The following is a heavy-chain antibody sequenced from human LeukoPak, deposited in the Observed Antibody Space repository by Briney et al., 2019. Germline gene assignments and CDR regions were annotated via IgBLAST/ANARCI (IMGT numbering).Heavy chain of an antibody. CDR1: TGSISSSSYY. D-gene: IGHD3-16*02. V-gene: IGHV4-39*02. Sequence: SETLSLTCTVSTGSISSSSYYWGWIRQPPGKGLEWIGTIYYSGSTYYNPSLKSRVTISVDTSKNQFSLRLSSVTAADTAVYYCARVHYDYVWGSYRYLFDYWGQGTLVTVSS. CDR2: IYYSGST. CDR3: ARVHYDYVWGSYRYLFDY. J-gene: IGHJ4*02.